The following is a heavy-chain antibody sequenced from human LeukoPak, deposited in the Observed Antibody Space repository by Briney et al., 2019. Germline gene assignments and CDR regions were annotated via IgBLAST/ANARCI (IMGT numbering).Heavy chain of an antibody. CDR3: ARDTSTAMVLFDY. CDR2: ISGDSKYI. V-gene: IGHV3-21*01. CDR1: GFTFSDYS. D-gene: IGHD5-18*01. J-gene: IGHJ4*02. Sequence: PGGSLRLSCAASGFTFSDYSMNWVRQAPGKGPEWVSSISGDSKYIYDADSVKGRFTTSRDNAKNTLYLQMNSLRVEDTAVYYCARDTSTAMVLFDYWGQGALVTVSS.